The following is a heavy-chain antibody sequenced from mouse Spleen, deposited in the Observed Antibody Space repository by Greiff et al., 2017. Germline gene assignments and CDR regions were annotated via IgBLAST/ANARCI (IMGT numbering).Heavy chain of an antibody. V-gene: IGHV5-17*01. CDR2: ISSGSSTI. CDR1: GFTFSDYG. CDR3: AIRDFDY. J-gene: IGHJ2*01. Sequence: QPAASGGGLVKPGGSLKLSCAASGFTFSDYGMHWVRQAPEKGLEWVAYISSGSSTIYYADTVKGRFTISRDNAKYTLFLQMTSLRSEDTAMYYCAIRDFDYWGQGTTLTVSS.